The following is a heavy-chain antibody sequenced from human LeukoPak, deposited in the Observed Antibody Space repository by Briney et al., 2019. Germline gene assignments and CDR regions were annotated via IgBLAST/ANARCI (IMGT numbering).Heavy chain of an antibody. J-gene: IGHJ4*02. CDR3: ANFGGVLTGKPLDY. V-gene: IGHV3-30*02. D-gene: IGHD3-9*01. CDR1: GFTFSSYG. Sequence: GGSLRLSRAASGFTFSSYGMHWVRQAPGKGLEWVAFIRYDGSNKYYADSVKGRFTISRDNSKNTLYLQMNSLRAEDTAVYYCANFGGVLTGKPLDYWGQGTLVTVSS. CDR2: IRYDGSNK.